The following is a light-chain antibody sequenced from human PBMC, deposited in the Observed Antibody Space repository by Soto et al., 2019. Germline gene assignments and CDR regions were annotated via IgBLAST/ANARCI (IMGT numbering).Light chain of an antibody. CDR3: VLYMRSGISV. CDR2: SNN. J-gene: IGLJ2*01. Sequence: QSVLTQPPSASGTPGQRVTISCSGSSSNIGSNTVNWYQQLPGTAPKLLIYSNNQRPSGVPDRFSGSKSGTSASLAISGLQSEDEADYYCVLYMRSGISVFGGGTK. V-gene: IGLV1-44*01. CDR1: SSNIGSNT.